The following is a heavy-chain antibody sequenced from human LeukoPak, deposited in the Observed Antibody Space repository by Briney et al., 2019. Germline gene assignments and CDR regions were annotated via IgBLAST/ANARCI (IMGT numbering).Heavy chain of an antibody. CDR1: GYTFTSYD. D-gene: IGHD5-12*01. Sequence: ASVKVSCKASGYTFTSYDINWVRQATGQGLEWMGWMNPNSGSTGYAQKFQGRVTITRNTSISTAYMELSGLRSEDTAVYYCAKGRSTGYPYYFEYWGQGTLVTVSS. V-gene: IGHV1-8*03. CDR3: AKGRSTGYPYYFEY. J-gene: IGHJ4*02. CDR2: MNPNSGST.